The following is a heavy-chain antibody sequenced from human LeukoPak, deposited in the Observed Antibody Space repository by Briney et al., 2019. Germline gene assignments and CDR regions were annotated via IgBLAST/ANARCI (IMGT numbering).Heavy chain of an antibody. D-gene: IGHD5-12*01. Sequence: PGGSLRLSCAASGFPVSSNSMSWVRQAPGKGLEWVSVIYSGGSTYYADSMKGRFTISRDNSKNTLYLQMNRRRAEPAADYYCARVRYDTTYYFDYWGQGTLVTVSS. CDR2: IYSGGST. V-gene: IGHV3-53*01. CDR3: ARVRYDTTYYFDY. CDR1: GFPVSSNS. J-gene: IGHJ4*02.